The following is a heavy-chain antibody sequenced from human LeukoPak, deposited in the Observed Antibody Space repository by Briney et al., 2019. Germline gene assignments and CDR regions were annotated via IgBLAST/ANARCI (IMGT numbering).Heavy chain of an antibody. Sequence: GGSLRLSCVVSGFTFSSYWMSWVRQAPGKGLEWVANIKEDGSDKYYVDSVKGRFTISRDNAKNSLYLQMNSLRAEDTAIYYCARDRDWGTDYWGQGTLVTVSS. V-gene: IGHV3-7*05. CDR1: GFTFSSYW. CDR2: IKEDGSDK. J-gene: IGHJ4*02. CDR3: ARDRDWGTDY. D-gene: IGHD7-27*01.